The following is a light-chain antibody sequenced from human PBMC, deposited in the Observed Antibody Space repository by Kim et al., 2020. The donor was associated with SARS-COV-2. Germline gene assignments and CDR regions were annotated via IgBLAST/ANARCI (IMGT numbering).Light chain of an antibody. Sequence: VTISCTGSNSNIGANYDVHWYQQLPGTAPKLLIYGVTNRPSGVPDRFSGSKSGTAASLTITGLQAEDEADYYCQSYDSNLSGSYVFGTGTKVTVL. CDR1: NSNIGANYD. CDR3: QSYDSNLSGSYV. V-gene: IGLV1-40*01. CDR2: GVT. J-gene: IGLJ1*01.